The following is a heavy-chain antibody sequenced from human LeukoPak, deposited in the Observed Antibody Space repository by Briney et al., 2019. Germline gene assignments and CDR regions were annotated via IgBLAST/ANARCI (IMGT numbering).Heavy chain of an antibody. V-gene: IGHV4-34*01. CDR3: ASTVLGYCSGGSCPYFDY. Sequence: PSETLSLTCAVYGGSFSGYYWSWIRQPPGKGQEWIGEINHSGSTNYNPSLKSRVTISVDTSKNQFSLKLSSVTAADTAVYYCASTVLGYCSGGSCPYFDYWGQGTLVTVSS. D-gene: IGHD2-15*01. CDR1: GGSFSGYY. J-gene: IGHJ4*02. CDR2: INHSGST.